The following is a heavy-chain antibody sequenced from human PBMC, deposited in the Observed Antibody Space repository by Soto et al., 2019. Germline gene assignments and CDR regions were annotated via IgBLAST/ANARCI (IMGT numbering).Heavy chain of an antibody. CDR3: ASDPPPMDV. J-gene: IGHJ6*02. Sequence: QVQLVQSGAEVKKPGASVKVSCKASGYTFTSYGISWVRQAPGQGLEWMGWISAYNGNTNHAQKHEGRVTMTTATSTSQAYMELRSLSSDDTAVYYCASDPPPMDVWGQGTTVTVSS. V-gene: IGHV1-18*01. CDR1: GYTFTSYG. CDR2: ISAYNGNT.